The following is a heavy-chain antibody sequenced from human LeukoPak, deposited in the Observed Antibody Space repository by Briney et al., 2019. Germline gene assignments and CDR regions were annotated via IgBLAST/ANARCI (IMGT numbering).Heavy chain of an antibody. CDR2: IYYRGST. J-gene: IGHJ4*02. V-gene: IGHV4-59*01. CDR3: ARGRGYGYTYPFDY. Sequence: PSETLSLTCTVSGGSLTSYYWSWIRQPPRKGLEWIGYIYYRGSTNYNPSLKSRVTISVDTSKNQFSLKLNSVTAADTAVYYCARGRGYGYTYPFDYWGQGTLVTVSS. D-gene: IGHD5-18*01. CDR1: GGSLTSYY.